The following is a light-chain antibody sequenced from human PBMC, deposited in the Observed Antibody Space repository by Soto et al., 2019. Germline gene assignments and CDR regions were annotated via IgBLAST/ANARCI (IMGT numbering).Light chain of an antibody. J-gene: IGLJ2*01. CDR3: TSYADSSPVV. V-gene: IGLV2-14*01. CDR1: SSDVGGYNY. CDR2: AVT. Sequence: QSVLTQPASVSGSPGQSIAISCTGTSSDVGGYNYVSWYQQHPGKAPKLVIYAVTNRPSGVSDRFSGSKSSNTASLTISGLQAEDEADYYCTSYADSSPVVFGGGTKLTVL.